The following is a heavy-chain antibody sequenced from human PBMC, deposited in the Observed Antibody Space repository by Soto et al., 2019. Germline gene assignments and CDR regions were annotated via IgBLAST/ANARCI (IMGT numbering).Heavy chain of an antibody. Sequence: SETLSLTCTVSGGSISSSSYYWGWIRQPPGKGLEWIGYIYYSGNTNYNPSLKSRVTISVDTSKNQFSLKLSSVTAADTAVYYCARLWFGEFVTNWFDPWGQGTLVTVSS. J-gene: IGHJ5*02. CDR1: GGSISSSSYY. CDR3: ARLWFGEFVTNWFDP. D-gene: IGHD3-10*01. CDR2: IYYSGNT. V-gene: IGHV4-61*05.